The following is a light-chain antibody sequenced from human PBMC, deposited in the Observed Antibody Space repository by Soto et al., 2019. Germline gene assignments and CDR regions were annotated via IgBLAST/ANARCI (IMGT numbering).Light chain of an antibody. CDR2: ETN. CDR1: SSNIGDNY. V-gene: IGLV1-51*02. J-gene: IGLJ1*01. Sequence: QSVLTQPPSVSAAPGQKVTISCSGSSSNIGDNYVSWYQHLPGTAPKLLIYETNKRPSGIPDRFSGSKSGTSATLGITGLQTGDEADYYCGTWDLSLGADVFGTGT. CDR3: GTWDLSLGADV.